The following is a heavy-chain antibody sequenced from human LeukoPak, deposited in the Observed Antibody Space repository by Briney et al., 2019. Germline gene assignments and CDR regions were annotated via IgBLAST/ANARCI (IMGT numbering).Heavy chain of an antibody. D-gene: IGHD5-12*01. J-gene: IGHJ4*02. V-gene: IGHV4-61*01. CDR3: ARSYSGYDYRFDY. Sequence: PSQTLSLTCTVSGGSVSSGSYYWSWIRQPPGKGLEWIGYIYYSGSTNYNPSLKSRVTISVDTSKNQFSLKLSSVTAADTAVYYCARSYSGYDYRFDYWGQGTLVTVSS. CDR1: GGSVSSGSYY. CDR2: IYYSGST.